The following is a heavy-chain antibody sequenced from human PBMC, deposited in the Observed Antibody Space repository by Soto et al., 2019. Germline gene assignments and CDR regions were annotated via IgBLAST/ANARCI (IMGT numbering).Heavy chain of an antibody. V-gene: IGHV1-69*06. D-gene: IGHD6-19*01. Sequence: SVKVSCKASGGTFSSYAISWWRQAPGQGLEWMGGIIPICGTANYAQKCQGRGTITADKSTSTAYMELSSLRSEETAVYYCARVSSGWAHNSFDPWGQGTLVTVSS. CDR2: IIPICGTA. J-gene: IGHJ5*02. CDR1: GGTFSSYA. CDR3: ARVSSGWAHNSFDP.